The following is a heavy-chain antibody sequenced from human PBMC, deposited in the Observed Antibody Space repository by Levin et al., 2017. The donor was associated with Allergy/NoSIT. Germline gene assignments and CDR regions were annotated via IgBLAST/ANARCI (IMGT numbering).Heavy chain of an antibody. D-gene: IGHD3-10*01. CDR1: GYTFSTYD. Sequence: GASVKVSCKASGYTFSTYDINWVRQAPGQGLEWMGWMNPDSGSTGYAQKVQGRVTMTRDPSTDTAYMDLSSRRSEDTAVYFCARRGLLRGGELSFSGAMDVWGQGTTVTVSS. CDR2: MNPDSGST. CDR3: ARRGLLRGGELSFSGAMDV. V-gene: IGHV1-8*01. J-gene: IGHJ6*02.